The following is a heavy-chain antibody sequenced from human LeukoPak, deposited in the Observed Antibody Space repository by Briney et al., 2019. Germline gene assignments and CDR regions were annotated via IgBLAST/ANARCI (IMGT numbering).Heavy chain of an antibody. CDR2: IYYSGST. CDR3: AVNYYDKGFDP. V-gene: IGHV4-59*08. J-gene: IGHJ5*02. D-gene: IGHD3-22*01. Sequence: SETLSLTCTVSGGSISSHYCSWIRQPPGKGLEWIGDIYYSGSTNYNPSLKSRVTISVYTSKNQCSLKPGYVTAADTAVYYCAVNYYDKGFDPWGQGTLVTVSS. CDR1: GGSISSHY.